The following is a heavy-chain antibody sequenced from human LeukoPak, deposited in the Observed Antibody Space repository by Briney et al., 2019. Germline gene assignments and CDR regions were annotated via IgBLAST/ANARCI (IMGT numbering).Heavy chain of an antibody. V-gene: IGHV3-33*01. Sequence: PGRSLRLSCAASGFTFSSYGMHWVRQAPGKGLEWVAVIWYDGSNKYYADSVKGRFTISRDNSKNTLYLQMNSLRAEDTAVYYCTPALNRGWEVSLRPAWGQGTQVTVSS. D-gene: IGHD1-26*01. J-gene: IGHJ4*02. CDR2: IWYDGSNK. CDR1: GFTFSSYG. CDR3: TPALNRGWEVSLRPA.